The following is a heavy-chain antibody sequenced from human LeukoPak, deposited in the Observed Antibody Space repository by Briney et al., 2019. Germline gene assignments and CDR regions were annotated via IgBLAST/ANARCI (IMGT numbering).Heavy chain of an antibody. Sequence: PSETLSLTCTVSGGSISNGGYYWSWIRQPAGKGLEWIGYIYYSGSTNYNPSLKSRVTISVDTSKNQFSLKLSSVTAADTAVYYCARVVASSGYYTSWGYYYYMDVWGKGTTVTISS. CDR2: IYYSGST. V-gene: IGHV4-61*10. D-gene: IGHD3-22*01. CDR3: ARVVASSGYYTSWGYYYYMDV. CDR1: GGSISNGGYY. J-gene: IGHJ6*03.